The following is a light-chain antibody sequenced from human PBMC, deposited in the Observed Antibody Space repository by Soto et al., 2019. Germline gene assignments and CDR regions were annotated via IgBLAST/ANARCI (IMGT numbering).Light chain of an antibody. CDR2: GAS. CDR1: QSVSTN. CDR3: QQYDTWPRT. V-gene: IGKV3-15*01. Sequence: EIGLTQSPGTLSLSPGERATLFCRANQSVSTNSAWYLQKPGQAPRLLIYGASTRATAVPARFTASGSGTEFTLSISSLQSDDFGVYYCQQYDTWPRTFGQGTKVDIK. J-gene: IGKJ1*01.